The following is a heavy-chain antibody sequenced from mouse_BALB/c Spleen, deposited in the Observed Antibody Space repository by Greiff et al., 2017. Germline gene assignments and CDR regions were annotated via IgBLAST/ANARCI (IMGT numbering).Heavy chain of an antibody. D-gene: IGHD4-1*01. CDR1: GYTFTDYN. Sequence: VQLQQSGPELVKPGASVKIPCKASGYTFTDYNMDWVKQSHGKSLEWIGDINPNNGGTIYTQKFKGKATLTVDKSSSTAYMELRSLTSEDTAVYYCARSGRGAMDYWGQGTSVTVSS. V-gene: IGHV1-18*01. J-gene: IGHJ4*01. CDR2: INPNNGGT. CDR3: ARSGRGAMDY.